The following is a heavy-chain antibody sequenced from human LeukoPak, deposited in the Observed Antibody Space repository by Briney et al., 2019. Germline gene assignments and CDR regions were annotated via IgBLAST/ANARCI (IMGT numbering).Heavy chain of an antibody. Sequence: SETLSLTCTVSGGSISSYYWSWIRQPPGKGLEWIGYIYYSGSTNYNPSLKSRVTISVDTSKNQFSLKLSSVTAADTAVYYCASTAIAAAGTYWYFDLWGRGTLVTVSS. J-gene: IGHJ2*01. CDR3: ASTAIAAAGTYWYFDL. CDR2: IYYSGST. D-gene: IGHD6-13*01. CDR1: GGSISSYY. V-gene: IGHV4-59*08.